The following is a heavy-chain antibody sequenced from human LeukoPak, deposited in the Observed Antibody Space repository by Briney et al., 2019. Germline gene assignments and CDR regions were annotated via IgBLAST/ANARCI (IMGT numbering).Heavy chain of an antibody. J-gene: IGHJ3*02. CDR3: ARGGLVFDI. V-gene: IGHV3-48*03. CDR2: ITTTDTTK. Sequence: GSLRLSCAASGFTFSSYEMNWVRQGPGKGLEWISYITTTDTTKYYTDSVKGRFTISRDNAKNSLYLQMHSLRAEDTAVYYCARGGLVFDIWGQGTVVTVSS. CDR1: GFTFSSYE. D-gene: IGHD3-10*01.